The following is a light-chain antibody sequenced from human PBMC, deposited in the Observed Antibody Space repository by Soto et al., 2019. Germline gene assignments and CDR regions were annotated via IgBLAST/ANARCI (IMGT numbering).Light chain of an antibody. CDR1: QSIVNW. CDR3: QQYNLDPYT. CDR2: DAS. Sequence: DIQMTQSPSTLSASVGDRVIVTCRASQSIVNWLAWYQQKPGKAPKLLISDASKSESGVPSRFSGVGSGTEFTLTISSLQPDDSATYFCQQYNLDPYTFGQGTKLEIK. V-gene: IGKV1-5*01. J-gene: IGKJ2*01.